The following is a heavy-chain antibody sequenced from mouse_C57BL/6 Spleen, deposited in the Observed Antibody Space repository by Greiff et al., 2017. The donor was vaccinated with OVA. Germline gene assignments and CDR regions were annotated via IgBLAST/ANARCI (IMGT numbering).Heavy chain of an antibody. CDR2: IYPGSGST. Sequence: QVQLQQPGAELVKPGASVKMSCKASGYTFTSYWITWVKQRPGQGLEWIGDIYPGSGSTNYNEKFKSKATLTVDTSSSTAYMQLSSLTSEYAAVYYCARSSSSSLMDYWGQGTSVTVSS. CDR3: ARSSSSSLMDY. V-gene: IGHV1-55*01. J-gene: IGHJ4*01. CDR1: GYTFTSYW. D-gene: IGHD6-2*01.